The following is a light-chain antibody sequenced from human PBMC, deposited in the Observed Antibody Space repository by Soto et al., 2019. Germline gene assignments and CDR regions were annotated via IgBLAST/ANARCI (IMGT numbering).Light chain of an antibody. CDR3: QPSYSTPPWT. CDR1: QSIVTF. J-gene: IGKJ1*01. Sequence: DIQMTQSLSSLSASVGDRVTITCRASQSIVTFLNWYLQKPGKAPKLLIYAASNLQSGVPSRFSGSGSGTDFTLTISSLQPEDVATYFCQPSYSTPPWTFGQGTKVEIK. V-gene: IGKV1-39*01. CDR2: AAS.